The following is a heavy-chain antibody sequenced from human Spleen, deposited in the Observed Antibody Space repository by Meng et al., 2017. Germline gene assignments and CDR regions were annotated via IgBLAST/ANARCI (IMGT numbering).Heavy chain of an antibody. J-gene: IGHJ4*02. CDR1: GGSFSDYY. CDR2: INHSGST. CDR3: ARGPTTMAHDFDY. Sequence: GQSRKWGAGPLKPSETRSRTCVVSGGSFSDYYWSWIRQPPGKGLEWIGEINHSGSTNYNPSLESRATISVDTSQNNLSLKLSSVTAADSAVYYCARGPTTMAHDFDYWGQGTLVTVSS. D-gene: IGHD4-11*01. V-gene: IGHV4-34*01.